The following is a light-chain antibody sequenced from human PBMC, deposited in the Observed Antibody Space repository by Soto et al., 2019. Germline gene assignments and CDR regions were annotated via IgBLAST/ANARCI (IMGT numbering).Light chain of an antibody. CDR3: QQSCSVPPT. CDR2: AAS. J-gene: IGKJ1*01. Sequence: DIQLTQSPSSLSASIGDRVTITCRASRSAAYFVNWYQHKPGKAPELLIYAASTLESGVPSRFSGTGSGTEFTLTIDNVQAEDFASYFCQQSCSVPPTFGQGTKV. V-gene: IGKV1-39*01. CDR1: RSAAYF.